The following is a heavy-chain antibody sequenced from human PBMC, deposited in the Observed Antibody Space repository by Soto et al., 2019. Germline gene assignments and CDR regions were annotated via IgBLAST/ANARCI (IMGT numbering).Heavy chain of an antibody. CDR2: IYHSGST. J-gene: IGHJ4*02. Sequence: QLQLQESGSGLVKPSPTLSLTCAVSGGSISSGGYSWSWIRQPPGNGLGWSGYIYHSGSTYYNPSLKSRVTIAVDTSKNQFALKLSSVTAADTAVYYCARVSNYGDYLYSDYWGQGTPVNVS. V-gene: IGHV4-30-2*01. CDR3: ARVSNYGDYLYSDY. D-gene: IGHD4-17*01. CDR1: GGSISSGGYS.